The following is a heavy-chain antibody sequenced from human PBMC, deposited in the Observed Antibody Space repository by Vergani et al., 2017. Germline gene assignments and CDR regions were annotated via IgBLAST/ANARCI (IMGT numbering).Heavy chain of an antibody. D-gene: IGHD3-22*01. CDR1: GFTFSGSA. CDR2: IRSKANSYAT. CDR3: AKDHRSWLLLLPDY. J-gene: IGHJ4*01. V-gene: IGHV3-73*02. Sequence: EVQLVESGGGLVQPGGSLKLSCAASGFTFSGSAMHWVRQASGKGLEWVGRIRSKANSYATAYAASVKGRFTISRDDSKNTAYLQMNRLKTEDTAVXYCAKDHRSWLLLLPDYWGQGTLVTVSS.